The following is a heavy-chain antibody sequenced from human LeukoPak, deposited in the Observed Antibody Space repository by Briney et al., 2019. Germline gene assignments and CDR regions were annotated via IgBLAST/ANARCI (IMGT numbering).Heavy chain of an antibody. Sequence: PGGSLRLSCAASGFTFSSYGMHWVRQAPGKGLEWVAVIWYDGSNKYYADSVKGRFTISRDNSKNTLYLQMNSLRAEDAAVYCCAKDPRGSYSRDYYYYTDVWGKGTTVTVSS. CDR2: IWYDGSNK. CDR3: AKDPRGSYSRDYYYYTDV. CDR1: GFTFSSYG. J-gene: IGHJ6*03. D-gene: IGHD1-26*01. V-gene: IGHV3-33*06.